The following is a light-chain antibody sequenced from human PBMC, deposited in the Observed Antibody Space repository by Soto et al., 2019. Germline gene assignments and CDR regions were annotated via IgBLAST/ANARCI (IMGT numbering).Light chain of an antibody. CDR3: QQYYSTPLT. CDR2: WAS. CDR1: QSVLYSPNNKNY. V-gene: IGKV4-1*01. Sequence: DIVMTQSPDSLAVSLGERATINCKSSQSVLYSPNNKNYLAWYQQKPGQPPKLLISWASTRESGVPDRFSGSGSGTDFTLTISSLQAEDAAVYYCQQYYSTPLTFGPGTKVDIK. J-gene: IGKJ3*01.